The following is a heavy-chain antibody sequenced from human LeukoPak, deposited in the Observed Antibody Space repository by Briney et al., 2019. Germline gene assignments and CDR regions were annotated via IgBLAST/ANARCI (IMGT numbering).Heavy chain of an antibody. D-gene: IGHD1-1*01. CDR1: GFTFSDYY. V-gene: IGHV3-11*04. CDR2: ISSSGSTI. CDR3: AGAENWYDESYFDY. Sequence: NPGGSLRLSCAASGFTFSDYYMSWIRQAPGKGLEWVSYISSSGSTIYYADSVKGRFTISRDNAKNSLYLQMNSLRAEDTAVYYCAGAENWYDESYFDYWGQGTLVTVSS. J-gene: IGHJ4*02.